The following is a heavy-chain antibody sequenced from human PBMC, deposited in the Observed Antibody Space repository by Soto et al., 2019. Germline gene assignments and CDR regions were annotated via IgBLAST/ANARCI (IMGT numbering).Heavy chain of an antibody. Sequence: QVQLVESGGGVVQPERSLRLSCAASGFSVRTSGMHWVRQAPGKGLEWVALIWNDGNNKVYADSVKGRFTISNDNSQNTIYLQMDSLRGEDTALYYCARDDNLQENAFDVWGQGTMVTVSS. CDR2: IWNDGNNK. V-gene: IGHV3-33*01. J-gene: IGHJ3*01. D-gene: IGHD3-22*01. CDR3: ARDDNLQENAFDV. CDR1: GFSVRTSG.